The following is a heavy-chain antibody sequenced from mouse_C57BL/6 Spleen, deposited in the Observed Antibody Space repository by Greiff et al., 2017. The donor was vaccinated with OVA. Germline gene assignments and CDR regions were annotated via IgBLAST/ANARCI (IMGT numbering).Heavy chain of an antibody. J-gene: IGHJ3*01. V-gene: IGHV14-4*01. CDR1: GFNIKDAY. CDR2: IDPENGDT. D-gene: IGHD1-2*01. CDR3: TSGIAYGGFAD. Sequence: EVQLQESGAELVRPGASVKLSCTASGFNIKDAYMHWVKQRPEQGLEWIGWIDPENGDTEYASKFQGKATITADKSSNTAYLQLSSMRSEDAAVYYCTSGIAYGGFADWGQGTLVTVSA.